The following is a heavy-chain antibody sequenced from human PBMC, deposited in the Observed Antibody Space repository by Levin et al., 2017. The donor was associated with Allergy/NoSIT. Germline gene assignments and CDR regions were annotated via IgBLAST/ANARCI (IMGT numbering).Heavy chain of an antibody. Sequence: GGSLRLSCTASGFTFGDFAMSWFRQAPGKGLEWVGFIRRRAYGGTTEYAASVRGRFTISRDDSKSIVYLQMSSLKTEDTAVYYCSSDEFGSNILHYAGDYWGQGTLVTVSS. CDR2: IRRRAYGGTT. D-gene: IGHD2/OR15-2a*01. CDR1: GFTFGDFA. V-gene: IGHV3-49*03. CDR3: SSDEFGSNILHYAGDY. J-gene: IGHJ4*02.